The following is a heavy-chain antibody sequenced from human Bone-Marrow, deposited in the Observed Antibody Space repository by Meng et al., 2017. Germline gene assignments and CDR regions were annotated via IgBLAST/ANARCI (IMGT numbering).Heavy chain of an antibody. D-gene: IGHD6-13*01. V-gene: IGHV4-4*02. CDR1: SVSISSTNW. Sequence: QVQLQESGPGLVKPSGTLSLTCAVASVSISSTNWWGWVRQPPGKGLEWIGENHQDGYTNYSPSLKSRVTISVDKSRNQFSLKLNSVTAADTAVYYCARLGPPIAAGDPFDYWGQGTLVTVSS. CDR3: ARLGPPIAAGDPFDY. J-gene: IGHJ4*02. CDR2: NHQDGYT.